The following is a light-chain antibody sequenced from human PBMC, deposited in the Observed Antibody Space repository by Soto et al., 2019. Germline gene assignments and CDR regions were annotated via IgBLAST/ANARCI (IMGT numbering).Light chain of an antibody. CDR1: QTVGTS. CDR3: QQYKTYWT. Sequence: DIQMTQSPSTLSASVGGRVTITCRAGQTVGTSLAWYQQQPGKAPKLLIYKASTLERGVPSRFSGRGSGTEFTLTIDSLQPDDFATYYCQQYKTYWTFGQGTQVEIK. V-gene: IGKV1-5*03. CDR2: KAS. J-gene: IGKJ1*01.